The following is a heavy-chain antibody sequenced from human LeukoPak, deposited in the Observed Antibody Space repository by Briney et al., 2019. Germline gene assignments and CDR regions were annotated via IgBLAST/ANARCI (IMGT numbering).Heavy chain of an antibody. D-gene: IGHD3-22*01. V-gene: IGHV4-39*01. Sequence: SETLSLTCTVSGGSISSSGYYWGWIRQPPGKGLEWIGSIYYSGSTYYNPSLKSRVTISIDTSKNQFSLKLTSVTAADTAVYYCAGPLLTYYSDSSAYSWGQGTLVTVSS. CDR2: IYYSGST. J-gene: IGHJ4*02. CDR1: GGSISSSGYY. CDR3: AGPLLTYYSDSSAYS.